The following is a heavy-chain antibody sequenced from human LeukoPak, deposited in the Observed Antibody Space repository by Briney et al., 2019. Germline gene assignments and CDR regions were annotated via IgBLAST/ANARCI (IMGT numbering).Heavy chain of an antibody. J-gene: IGHJ6*02. Sequence: ASVKVSCKASGCTFTSYYMHWVRQAPGQGLEWMGIINPSGGSTSYAQKFQGRVTMTRDTSTSTVYMELSSLRSEDTAVYYCARCVSLYGMDVWGQGTTVTVSS. V-gene: IGHV1-46*01. CDR3: ARCVSLYGMDV. CDR2: INPSGGST. CDR1: GCTFTSYY.